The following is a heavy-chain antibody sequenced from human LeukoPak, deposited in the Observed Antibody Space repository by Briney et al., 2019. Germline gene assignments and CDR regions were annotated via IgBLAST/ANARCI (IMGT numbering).Heavy chain of an antibody. CDR3: ARRVGATRAFDY. CDR1: GYTFTSYA. J-gene: IGHJ4*02. D-gene: IGHD1-26*01. CDR2: INAGNGNT. V-gene: IGHV1-3*01. Sequence: ASVKVSCKASGYTFTSYAMHWVRQAPGQRLEWMGWINAGNGNTKYSQKFQGRVTITRDTSASTAYMGLSSLRSEDTAVYYCARRVGATRAFDYWGQGTLVTVSS.